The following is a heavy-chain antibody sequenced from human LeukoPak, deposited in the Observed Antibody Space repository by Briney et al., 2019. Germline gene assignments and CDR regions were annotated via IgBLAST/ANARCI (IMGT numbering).Heavy chain of an antibody. V-gene: IGHV3-53*01. CDR1: GLTVNDNY. D-gene: IGHD4-17*01. CDR2: IFPDGQT. CDR3: ARANPVYGDFDY. Sequence: PGGSLRLSCALSGLTVNDNYMSRVRQAPGKGLEWVSLIFPDGQTYYADFVQGRFSISRHMSRNILFLDMSSLRAEDTAVFFCARANPVYGDFDYWGQGTLVTVSS. J-gene: IGHJ4*02.